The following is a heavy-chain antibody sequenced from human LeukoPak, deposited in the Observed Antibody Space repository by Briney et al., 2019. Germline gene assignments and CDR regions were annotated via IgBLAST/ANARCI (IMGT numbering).Heavy chain of an antibody. CDR1: GFTFSSYW. CDR2: INSDGSST. J-gene: IGHJ4*02. Sequence: GGSLRLSCAASGFTFSSYWIHWVRQAPGKGLVWVSRINSDGSSTSYADSVKGRFTISRDNAKNTLYLQMNSLRAEDTAVYYCARVRIAAAGTLYYFDYWGQGTLVTVSS. V-gene: IGHV3-74*01. CDR3: ARVRIAAAGTLYYFDY. D-gene: IGHD6-13*01.